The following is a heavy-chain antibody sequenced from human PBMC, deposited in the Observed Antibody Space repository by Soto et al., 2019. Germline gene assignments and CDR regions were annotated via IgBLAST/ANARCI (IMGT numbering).Heavy chain of an antibody. J-gene: IGHJ4*02. Sequence: EVQLVESGGGWVQPGGSLRLSCAASGFTFSSYEMNWVRQAPGKGLAFVSYISSSGSTISYAHSVKGRFTISRDNAKNSLYLQMNSLRAAYTAVYYCAITHYYDSSDYYYVAYEFDYWGQGTLVTVS. D-gene: IGHD3-22*01. CDR2: ISSSGSTI. CDR1: GFTFSSYE. CDR3: AITHYYDSSDYYYVAYEFDY. V-gene: IGHV3-48*03.